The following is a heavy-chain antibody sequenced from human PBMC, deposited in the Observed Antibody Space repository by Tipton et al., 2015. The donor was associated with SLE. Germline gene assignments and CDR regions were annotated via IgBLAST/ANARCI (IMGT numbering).Heavy chain of an antibody. CDR2: IYYSGST. D-gene: IGHD5-24*01. CDR3: ARQGRDGPFDAFDI. CDR1: GGSISSYY. J-gene: IGHJ3*02. V-gene: IGHV4-59*08. Sequence: LRLSGTVSGGSISSYYWSWIRQPPGKGLEWIGYIYYSGSTNYNPSLKSRVTISVDTSKNQFSLKLSSVTAADTAVYYCARQGRDGPFDAFDIWGQGTMVTVSS.